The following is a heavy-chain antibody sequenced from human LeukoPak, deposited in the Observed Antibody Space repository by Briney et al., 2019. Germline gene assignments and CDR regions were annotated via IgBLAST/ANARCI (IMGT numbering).Heavy chain of an antibody. V-gene: IGHV3-74*01. CDR1: GFTFSSYW. CDR2: INSDGSST. D-gene: IGHD7-27*01. CDR3: AGDQPYKLGPNWFDP. Sequence: PGGSLRLSCAASGFTFSSYWMHWVRQAPGKGLVWVSRINSDGSSTSYADSVKGRFTISRDNAKNTLYLQMNSLRAEDTAVYYCAGDQPYKLGPNWFDPWGQGTLVTVSS. J-gene: IGHJ5*02.